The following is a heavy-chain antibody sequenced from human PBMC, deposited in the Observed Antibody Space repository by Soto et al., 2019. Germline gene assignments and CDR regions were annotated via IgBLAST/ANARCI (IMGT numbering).Heavy chain of an antibody. CDR3: AGAVAGTTYYSSYGMDV. J-gene: IGHJ6*02. Sequence: SETLSLTCTVSGGSISSSSYYWGWIGQPPGKGLEWIGSIYYSGSTYYNPSLKSRVTISVDTSKNQFSLKLSSVTAADTAVYYCAGAVAGTTYYSSYGMDVWGQGTTVTVSS. CDR2: IYYSGST. CDR1: GGSISSSSYY. D-gene: IGHD6-19*01. V-gene: IGHV4-39*01.